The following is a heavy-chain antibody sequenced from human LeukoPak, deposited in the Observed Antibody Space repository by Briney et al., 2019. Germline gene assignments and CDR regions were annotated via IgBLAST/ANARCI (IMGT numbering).Heavy chain of an antibody. J-gene: IGHJ4*02. CDR3: ARAILGGDYGGGNFDY. Sequence: SETLSLTCAVYGGSFSGYYWSWIRQPPGKGLEWIGEINHSGSTNYNPSLKSRVTIALDTSKNQFSLKLSSVTAADTAVYYCARAILGGDYGGGNFDYWGQGTLVTVSS. V-gene: IGHV4-34*01. CDR2: INHSGST. CDR1: GGSFSGYY. D-gene: IGHD4-17*01.